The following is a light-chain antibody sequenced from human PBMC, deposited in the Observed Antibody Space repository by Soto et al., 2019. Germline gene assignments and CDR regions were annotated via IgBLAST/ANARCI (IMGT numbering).Light chain of an antibody. V-gene: IGLV1-44*01. CDR3: SSYTDSSNYV. CDR2: SNN. Sequence: QSVLTQPPSASGTPEQRVTISCSGSSSNIGSNTVSWYQQVPGTAPKLLIYSNNQRPSGVPDRFSGSKSGNTASLTISGLQAEDEADYYCSSYTDSSNYVFGTGTKVTVL. J-gene: IGLJ1*01. CDR1: SSNIGSNT.